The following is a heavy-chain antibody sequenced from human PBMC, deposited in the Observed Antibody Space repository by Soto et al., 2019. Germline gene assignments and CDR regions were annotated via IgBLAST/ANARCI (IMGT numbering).Heavy chain of an antibody. CDR1: GFTFSSYE. J-gene: IGHJ4*02. CDR3: ARVLKLVFGVPRPPDY. D-gene: IGHD3-3*01. Sequence: ESGGGLVQPGGSLRLSCAASGFTFSSYERNWVRQAPGKGLEWVSYISSSGSTIYYADSVKGRFTISRDNAKNSLYLQMNSLRAEDTAVYYCARVLKLVFGVPRPPDYWGQGTLVTVSS. CDR2: ISSSGSTI. V-gene: IGHV3-48*03.